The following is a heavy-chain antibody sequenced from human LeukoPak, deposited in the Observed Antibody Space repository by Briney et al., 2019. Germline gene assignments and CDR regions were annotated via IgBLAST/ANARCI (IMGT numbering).Heavy chain of an antibody. CDR1: GFTFSDYY. Sequence: GESLRLSCAASGFTFSDYYMSWIRQAPGKGLEWVSYIGSSATGIYYADSVKGRFTISRDNAKNSLYLQMDSLRADDTAVYYCARRNAYCSSGSCSRASYYYYGMDVWGQGTTVTVSS. CDR3: ARRNAYCSSGSCSRASYYYYGMDV. D-gene: IGHD2-15*01. CDR2: IGSSATGI. J-gene: IGHJ6*02. V-gene: IGHV3-11*01.